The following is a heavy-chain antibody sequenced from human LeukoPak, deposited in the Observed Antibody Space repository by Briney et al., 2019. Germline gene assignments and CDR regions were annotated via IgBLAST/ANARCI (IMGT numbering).Heavy chain of an antibody. CDR1: GYTFSSYG. CDR2: ISAYNGNT. J-gene: IGHJ4*02. CDR3: ARDESRGPYYFDN. Sequence: ASVKVSCKASGYTFSSYGISWVRQVPGQGLEWMEWISAYNGNTKYAQNLQGRVTLTTDTSTSTAYMELRSLRSDDTAVYYCARDESRGPYYFDNRRQGTLVTVSS. V-gene: IGHV1-18*01.